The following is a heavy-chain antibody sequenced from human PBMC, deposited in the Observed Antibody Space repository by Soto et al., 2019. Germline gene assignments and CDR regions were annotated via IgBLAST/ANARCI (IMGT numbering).Heavy chain of an antibody. CDR2: IYYSGST. CDR1: GGSISSSSYY. J-gene: IGHJ6*02. D-gene: IGHD2-2*01. V-gene: IGHV4-39*01. Sequence: SETLSLTCTVSGGSISSSSYYWGWIRQPPGKGLEWIGSIYYSGSTYYNPSLKSRVTISVDTSKNQFSLKLSSVTAADTAVYYCARRPGTLLCRSTSCHYYYYGMDVWGQGTTVTVSS. CDR3: ARRPGTLLCRSTSCHYYYYGMDV.